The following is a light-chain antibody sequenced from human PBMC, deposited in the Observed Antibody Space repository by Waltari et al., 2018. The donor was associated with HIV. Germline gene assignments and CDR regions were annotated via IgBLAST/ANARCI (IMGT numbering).Light chain of an antibody. Sequence: QPVVTQEPSFSVSPGGTITLTCGLSSASVSHSYYPSWYQQTPGQAPRTLIYSTNTRSSGVPDRFSGSILGNKAALTITGAQADDDSDYYCVLYMGSGIWVFGGGSKLTVL. CDR1: SASVSHSYY. CDR3: VLYMGSGIWV. V-gene: IGLV8-61*01. CDR2: STN. J-gene: IGLJ3*02.